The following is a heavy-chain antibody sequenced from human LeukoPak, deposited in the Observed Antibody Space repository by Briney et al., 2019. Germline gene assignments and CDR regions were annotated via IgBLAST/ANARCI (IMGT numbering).Heavy chain of an antibody. CDR2: IIPIFGTA. CDR1: GGTFSSYA. D-gene: IGHD5-12*01. CDR3: ARGAGYSGYDVWVTGFDY. J-gene: IGHJ4*02. Sequence: VASVKVSCKASGGTFSSYAISWVRRAPGQGLEWMGGIIPIFGTANYAQKFQGRVTITTDESTSTAYMELSSLRSEDTAVYYCARGAGYSGYDVWVTGFDYWGQGTLVTVSS. V-gene: IGHV1-69*05.